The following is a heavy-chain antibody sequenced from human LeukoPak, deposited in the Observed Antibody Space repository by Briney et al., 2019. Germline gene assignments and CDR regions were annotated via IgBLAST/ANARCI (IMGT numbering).Heavy chain of an antibody. CDR2: IFYSGST. Sequence: SETLSLTCTVSRGSVSSSSYYWGWIRQPPGKGLEWLGNIFYSGSTYYNPSLKSRVTLSVDMSKNQFSLNLSSVTAADTAVYYCARQGDGHKNCFDKWGQGTLVTVSS. J-gene: IGHJ4*02. CDR3: ARQGDGHKNCFDK. V-gene: IGHV4-39*01. D-gene: IGHD5-24*01. CDR1: RGSVSSSSYY.